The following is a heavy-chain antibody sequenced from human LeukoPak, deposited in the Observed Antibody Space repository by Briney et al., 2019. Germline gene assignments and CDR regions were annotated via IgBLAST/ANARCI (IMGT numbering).Heavy chain of an antibody. CDR3: ARMQSEEWSVPGWFDP. J-gene: IGHJ5*02. D-gene: IGHD3-3*01. CDR2: IYYSGST. V-gene: IGHV4-59*01. CDR1: GGSISSYY. Sequence: SETLSLTCTVSGGSISSYYWSWIRQPPGKGLEWIGYIYYSGSTNYNPSLKSRVTMSVDTPKNQFSPKLSSVTAADTAVYSFARMQSEEWSVPGWFDPWGQGTLVSVSS.